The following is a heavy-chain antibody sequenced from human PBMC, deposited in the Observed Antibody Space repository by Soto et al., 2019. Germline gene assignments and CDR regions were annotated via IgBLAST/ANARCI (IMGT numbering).Heavy chain of an antibody. CDR3: ARGADRSSWYDWFDP. Sequence: SQTLSLTCAISGDSVSSNSAAWNWIRQSPSRGLEWLGRTHYRPKWYNDYAVSVKSRITINPDTSKNQFSLQLNSGTPEDTAGDFCARGADRSSWYDWFDPWGQGTLVTVSS. CDR2: THYRPKWYN. D-gene: IGHD6-13*01. CDR1: GDSVSSNSAA. J-gene: IGHJ5*02. V-gene: IGHV6-1*01.